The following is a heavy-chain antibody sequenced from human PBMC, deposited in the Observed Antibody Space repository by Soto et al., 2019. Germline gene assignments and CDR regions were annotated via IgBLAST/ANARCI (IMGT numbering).Heavy chain of an antibody. V-gene: IGHV4-34*01. Sequence: SETLSLTCAVYGGSFSGYYWSWIRQPPGKGLEWIGEINHSGSTNYNPSLKSRVTISVDTSKNQFSLKLSSVTAADTAVYYCARVDLPYGDYHDYFDFWGQGTLVPVSS. CDR1: GGSFSGYY. J-gene: IGHJ4*02. CDR2: INHSGST. CDR3: ARVDLPYGDYHDYFDF. D-gene: IGHD4-17*01.